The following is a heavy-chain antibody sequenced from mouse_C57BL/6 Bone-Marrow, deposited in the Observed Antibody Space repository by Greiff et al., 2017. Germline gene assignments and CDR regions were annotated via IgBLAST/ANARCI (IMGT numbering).Heavy chain of an antibody. CDR2: IDPSDSGT. CDR3: AGNAY. J-gene: IGHJ2*01. D-gene: IGHD2-1*01. V-gene: IGHV1-52*01. CDR1: GYTFTSYW. Sequence: QVQLQQPGAELVRPGSSVKLSCKASGYTFTSYWMHWVKQRPIQGLEWIGNIDPSDSGTHYNQKFKDKATLTVDKSSSTAYMQLSSLTSEDAAVYYGAGNAYWGQGTTLTVSS.